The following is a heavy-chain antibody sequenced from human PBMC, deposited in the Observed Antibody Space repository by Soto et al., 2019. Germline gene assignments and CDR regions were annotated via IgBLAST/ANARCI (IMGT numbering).Heavy chain of an antibody. Sequence: QVQLQQWGAGLLKPSETLSLTCAVNGGSFTGYYGAWIRQSPGKGLEWIGEISHSGRTNYNTSLKSRVTISVDTSKNQFALKVSSVTAADTGMYYCARNGGSTWYYFDSWGQGTVVTVSS. CDR3: ARNGGSTWYYFDS. D-gene: IGHD6-13*01. J-gene: IGHJ4*02. CDR1: GGSFTGYY. CDR2: ISHSGRT. V-gene: IGHV4-34*01.